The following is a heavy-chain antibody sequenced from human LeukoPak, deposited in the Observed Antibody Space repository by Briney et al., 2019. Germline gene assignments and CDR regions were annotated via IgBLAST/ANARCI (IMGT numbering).Heavy chain of an antibody. J-gene: IGHJ6*03. CDR3: AKGMDTAMVPNYYYYIDV. CDR2: ISWDGGST. D-gene: IGHD5-18*01. V-gene: IGHV3-43*01. Sequence: GGSLRLSCAASGFTFDDYTMHWVRQAPGKGLEWVSLISWDGGSTYYADSVKGRFTISRDNSKNSLYLQMNSLRTEDTALYYCAKGMDTAMVPNYYYYIDVWGKGTTVTVSS. CDR1: GFTFDDYT.